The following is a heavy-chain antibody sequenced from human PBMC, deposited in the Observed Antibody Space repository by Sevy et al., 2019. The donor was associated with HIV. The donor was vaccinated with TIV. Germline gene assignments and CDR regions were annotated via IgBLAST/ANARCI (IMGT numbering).Heavy chain of an antibody. V-gene: IGHV3-23*01. Sequence: GGSLRLSCAASGFTFSSYAMSWVRQAPGKGLEWVSAISGSGGSTYYADSVKGRFTISRDSSKNTLYLQMNSLRAEDTAVYYCAKGNYGGNYFDYWGQGTLVTVSS. CDR2: ISGSGGST. CDR3: AKGNYGGNYFDY. D-gene: IGHD4-17*01. J-gene: IGHJ4*02. CDR1: GFTFSSYA.